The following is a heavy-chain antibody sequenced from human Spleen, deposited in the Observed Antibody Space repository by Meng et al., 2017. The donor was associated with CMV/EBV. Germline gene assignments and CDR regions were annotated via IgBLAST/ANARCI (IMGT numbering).Heavy chain of an antibody. D-gene: IGHD2-15*01. V-gene: IGHV4-61*01. CDR2: IYYSGST. J-gene: IGHJ5*02. Sequence: SETLSLTCTVSGGSVNSGSYYWSWIRQPPGKGLEYIGYIYYSGSTKFNPSLKSRVTISVDTSKNQFSLRLSSVTAADTAVYYCARDYSGGFEGWFDPWGQGTLVTVSS. CDR3: ARDYSGGFEGWFDP. CDR1: GGSVNSGSYY.